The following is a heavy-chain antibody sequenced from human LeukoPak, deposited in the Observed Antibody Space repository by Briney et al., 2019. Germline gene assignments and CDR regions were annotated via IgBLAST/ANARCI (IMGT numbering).Heavy chain of an antibody. J-gene: IGHJ4*02. CDR1: GLTFSGSG. CDR3: AGDYNFLTGLNY. V-gene: IGHV3-73*01. D-gene: IGHD3-9*01. CDR2: IGRQGDSDAT. Sequence: GGSLRLSCAASGLTFSGSGIHSVRQASGKGLEWLGRIGRQGDSDATRYAASLKGKFTISRVDSRNTAYLQMNSLKTEDTAVYYCAGDYNFLTGLNYWGQGTLVTVSS.